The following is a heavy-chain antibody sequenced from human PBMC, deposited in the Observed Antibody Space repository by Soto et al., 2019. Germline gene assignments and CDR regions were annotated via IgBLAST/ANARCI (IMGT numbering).Heavy chain of an antibody. J-gene: IGHJ6*02. CDR1: GVPITTFY. Sequence: QVQPQESGPALVRPSDSLSLMCSVSGVPITTFYWSWIRQAPGKGLEYIGYIYYGGSTHYNPALKSRVTISVDTANNEFSLKLRSVTAADTAAYYCARGQLLHYQYGLDVWGQGTTVIV. V-gene: IGHV4-59*07. CDR3: ARGQLLHYQYGLDV. D-gene: IGHD3-10*01. CDR2: IYYGGST.